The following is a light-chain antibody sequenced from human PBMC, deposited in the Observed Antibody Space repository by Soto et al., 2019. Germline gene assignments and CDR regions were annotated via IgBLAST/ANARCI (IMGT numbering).Light chain of an antibody. J-gene: IGLJ1*01. CDR2: YDS. Sequence: SYELTQPPSVSVAPGKTARITCGGNNIGSKSVHWYQQKPGQAPVLVIYYDSDRPSGIPERFSGSNSGNTATLTISRVEAGDEVDYSCQAWDSRSDHPGYHFGTGTKVTVL. V-gene: IGLV3-21*04. CDR1: NIGSKS. CDR3: QAWDSRSDHPGYH.